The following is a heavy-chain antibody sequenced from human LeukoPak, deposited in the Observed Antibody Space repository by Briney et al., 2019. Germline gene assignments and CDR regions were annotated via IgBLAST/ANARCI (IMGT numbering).Heavy chain of an antibody. V-gene: IGHV3-23*01. D-gene: IGHD2-2*02. CDR2: ISGSGANT. CDR3: AKAPAIVAVPAAIPQHYYYYYMDV. J-gene: IGHJ6*03. CDR1: GFTFSTYA. Sequence: GGSLRLSCAASGFTFSTYAMSWVRQAPGKGLEWVSTISGSGANTYYADSVRGRFTISRDNSKNTLYLHMNSLRAEDTAVYYCAKAPAIVAVPAAIPQHYYYYYMDVWGKGTTVTVSS.